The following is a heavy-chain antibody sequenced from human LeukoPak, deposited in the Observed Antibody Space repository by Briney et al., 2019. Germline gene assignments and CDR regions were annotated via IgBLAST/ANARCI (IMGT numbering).Heavy chain of an antibody. J-gene: IGHJ6*03. CDR3: SKQGAARQDYYMDV. CDR1: GDSFSSYA. V-gene: IGHV1-69*06. Sequence: GSSVKVSCKASGDSFSSYAITWVRQAPGPGLEWLGRIIPIFGTANYPQKFQGRVTITADILSSTAYIGMTNLTSDDTAVYFCSKQGAARQDYYMDVWGNGTTVSVS. CDR2: IIPIFGTA. D-gene: IGHD5-18*01.